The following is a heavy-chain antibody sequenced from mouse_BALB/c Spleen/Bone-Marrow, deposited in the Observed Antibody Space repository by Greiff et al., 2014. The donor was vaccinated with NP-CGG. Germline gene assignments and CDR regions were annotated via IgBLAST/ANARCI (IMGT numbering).Heavy chain of an antibody. CDR3: ARGNYGNYVDYFDY. J-gene: IGHJ2*01. D-gene: IGHD2-1*01. CDR2: INSNGGST. V-gene: IGHV5-6-3*01. Sequence: EVKLVESGGGLVQPGGSLKLSCAASGFTFSSYGVSWVRQTPDKRLELVASINSNGGSTFYPDSVKGRFTISRDNAKNTLPLQMSSLKSEDTAMYYCARGNYGNYVDYFDYWGQGTTLTVSS. CDR1: GFTFSSYG.